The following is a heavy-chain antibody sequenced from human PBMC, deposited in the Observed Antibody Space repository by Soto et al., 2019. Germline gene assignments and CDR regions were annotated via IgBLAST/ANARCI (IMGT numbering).Heavy chain of an antibody. CDR1: GFTFSSYA. J-gene: IGHJ6*03. CDR2: ISGSGGST. D-gene: IGHD2-15*01. V-gene: IGHV3-23*01. Sequence: SLRLSCAASGFTFSSYAMSWVRQAPGKGLEWVSAISGSGGSTYYADSVKGRFTISRDNSKNTLYLQMNSLRAEDTAVYYCAKGQTYCSGGSCYYYYYMDVWGKGTTVTVS. CDR3: AKGQTYCSGGSCYYYYYMDV.